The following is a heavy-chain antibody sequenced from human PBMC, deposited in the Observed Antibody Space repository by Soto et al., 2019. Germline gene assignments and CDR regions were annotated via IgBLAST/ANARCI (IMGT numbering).Heavy chain of an antibody. V-gene: IGHV4-34*01. CDR2: ISRSGST. D-gene: IGHD3-10*01. J-gene: IGHJ6*02. CDR1: GGCFSGYY. CDR3: ARGSVSGLYYYGMDV. Sequence: PSWSLSLSCAAHGGCFSGYYWSWIRQPPGKGLEWIGEISRSGSTNYNPTLKSRVTISVDTSKNQFSLKLSSVTAAETAVYYCARGSVSGLYYYGMDVWGQGTTVTVSS.